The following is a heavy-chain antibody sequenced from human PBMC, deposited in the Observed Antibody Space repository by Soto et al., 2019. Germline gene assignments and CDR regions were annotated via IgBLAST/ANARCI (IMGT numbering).Heavy chain of an antibody. D-gene: IGHD3-22*01. CDR2: LYYGRSA. Sequence: QVQLQESGPGLVKPSETLSLTCAVSGDSLSSYYCMWIRQPPGKGLESIGYLYYGRSANYHPSLKRRVTSSVDTSTNQCSMTLSSMTAADTAVYYCALRSMAVVPEYWGQGTLVTVSS. J-gene: IGHJ4*02. V-gene: IGHV4-59*01. CDR3: ALRSMAVVPEY. CDR1: GDSLSSYY.